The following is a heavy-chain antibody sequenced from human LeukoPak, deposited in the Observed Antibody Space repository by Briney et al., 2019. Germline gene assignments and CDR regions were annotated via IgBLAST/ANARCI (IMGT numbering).Heavy chain of an antibody. Sequence: ASVTVSCKASGYSFTSNYIYWVRQAPGQGLEWMGVIYPRDGSTSYAQKFQGRVTVTRDTSTSTVHMELSGLRSEDTAVYYCVRDQEAFDYWGQGTLVTVSS. V-gene: IGHV1-46*01. J-gene: IGHJ4*02. CDR1: GYSFTSNY. CDR3: VRDQEAFDY. CDR2: IYPRDGST.